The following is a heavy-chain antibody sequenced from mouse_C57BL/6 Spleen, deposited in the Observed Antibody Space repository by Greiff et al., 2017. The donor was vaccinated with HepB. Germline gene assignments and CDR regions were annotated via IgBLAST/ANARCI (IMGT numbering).Heavy chain of an antibody. V-gene: IGHV1-50*01. Sequence: VQLQQPGAELVKPGASVKLSCKASGYTFTSYWMQWVKQRPGQGLEWIGEIDPSDSYTNYTQKFKGKATLTVDTSSSTAYMQLSSLTSEDSAVYYCASSLITTVVARYYFDYWGQGTTLTVSS. J-gene: IGHJ2*01. CDR2: IDPSDSYT. CDR1: GYTFTSYW. CDR3: ASSLITTVVARYYFDY. D-gene: IGHD1-1*01.